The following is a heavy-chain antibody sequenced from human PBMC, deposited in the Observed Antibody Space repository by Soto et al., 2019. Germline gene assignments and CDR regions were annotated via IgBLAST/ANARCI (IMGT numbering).Heavy chain of an antibody. D-gene: IGHD2-2*01. CDR1: GYTFTDYD. Sequence: GASVKVSCKASGYTFTDYDINWVRQAPGQGLEWMGWVSPNSGNTVYAQKFQDRVTMTRDTSISTAYMELSNLRFEDTAMYYCARGRFYSETSTWFAFWGQGTPVTSPQ. J-gene: IGHJ5*01. CDR3: ARGRFYSETSTWFAF. V-gene: IGHV1-8*01. CDR2: VSPNSGNT.